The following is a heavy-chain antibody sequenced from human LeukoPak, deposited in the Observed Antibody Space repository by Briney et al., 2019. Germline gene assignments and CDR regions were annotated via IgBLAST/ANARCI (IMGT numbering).Heavy chain of an antibody. CDR1: GFSVSNNY. CDR2: ISSSDSYI. D-gene: IGHD2-15*01. V-gene: IGHV3-21*06. J-gene: IGHJ4*02. CDR3: ARDREPYCTGGTCYSTGDY. Sequence: SGGSLRLSCAASGFSVSNNYMSWVRQAPGQGLEWVSSISSSDSYIYYADSVKGRFTISRDNAKNSLYLQMNSLRAEDTAVYYCARDREPYCTGGTCYSTGDYWGQGTLVTVSS.